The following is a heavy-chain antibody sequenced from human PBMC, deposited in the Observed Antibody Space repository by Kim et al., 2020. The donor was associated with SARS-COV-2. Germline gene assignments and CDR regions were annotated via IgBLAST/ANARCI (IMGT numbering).Heavy chain of an antibody. V-gene: IGHV3-66*01. D-gene: IGHD1-26*01. Sequence: YYADSVKGRFTISRDNSKNTLYLQMNSLRAEDTAVYYCARDRGEVGWFDPWGQGTLVTVSS. J-gene: IGHJ5*02. CDR3: ARDRGEVGWFDP.